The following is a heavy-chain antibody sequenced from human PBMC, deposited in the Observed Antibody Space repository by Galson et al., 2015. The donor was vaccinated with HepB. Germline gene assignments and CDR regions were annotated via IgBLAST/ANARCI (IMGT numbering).Heavy chain of an antibody. CDR1: GFTFSNAW. CDR3: TTDHFCANGVCYPDSYYYYGMDV. V-gene: IGHV3-15*01. CDR2: IKSNADGGKT. D-gene: IGHD2-8*01. J-gene: IGHJ6*02. Sequence: SLRLSCAASGFTFSNAWMSWVRLAPGKGLEWVGRIKSNADGGKTDYAAPVRGRFTISRDDSKNTMYLQMNSLKTEDTAVYYCTTDHFCANGVCYPDSYYYYGMDVWGQGTTVTVSS.